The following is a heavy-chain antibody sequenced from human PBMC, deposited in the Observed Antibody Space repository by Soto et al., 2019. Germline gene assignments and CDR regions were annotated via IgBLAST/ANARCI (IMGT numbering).Heavy chain of an antibody. CDR3: ARDRKVLLWFGEPLEWFDP. J-gene: IGHJ5*02. CDR2: INPNSGGT. CDR1: GYTFTGYY. D-gene: IGHD3-10*01. V-gene: IGHV1-2*02. Sequence: ASVKVSCKASGYTFTGYYMHWVRQAPGQGPEWMGWINPNSGGTNYAQKFQGGVTMTRDTSISTAYMELSRLRSDDTAVYYCARDRKVLLWFGEPLEWFDPWGQGTLVTVSS.